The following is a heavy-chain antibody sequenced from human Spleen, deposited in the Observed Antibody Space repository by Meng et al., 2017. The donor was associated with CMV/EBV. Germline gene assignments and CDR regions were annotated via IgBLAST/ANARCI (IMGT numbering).Heavy chain of an antibody. CDR2: IIPIFGTA. Sequence: SVKVSCKASGGTFSSYAISWVRQAPGQGLEWMGGIIPIFGTANYAQKFQGRVTITTDESTSTAYMELSSLRAEDTAVYYCAKSSAAYYGSGSYYDYYYYYGMDVWGQGTTVTVSS. D-gene: IGHD3-10*01. CDR1: GGTFSSYA. V-gene: IGHV1-69*05. CDR3: AKSSAAYYGSGSYYDYYYYYGMDV. J-gene: IGHJ6*02.